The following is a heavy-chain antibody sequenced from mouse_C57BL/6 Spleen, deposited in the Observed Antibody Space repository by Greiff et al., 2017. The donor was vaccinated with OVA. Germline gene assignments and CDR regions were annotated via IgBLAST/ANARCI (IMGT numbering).Heavy chain of an antibody. CDR3: ARLILRSSWFAY. J-gene: IGHJ3*01. CDR1: GYTFTDYY. V-gene: IGHV1-84*01. D-gene: IGHD1-1*01. Sequence: VQLQQSGPELVKPGASVKISCKASGYTFTDYYINWVKQRPGQGLEWIGWLYPGSGNTKYNEKFKGKATLTVDTSSSTAYMQLSSLTSEDSAVYFCARLILRSSWFAYWGQGTLVTVSA. CDR2: LYPGSGNT.